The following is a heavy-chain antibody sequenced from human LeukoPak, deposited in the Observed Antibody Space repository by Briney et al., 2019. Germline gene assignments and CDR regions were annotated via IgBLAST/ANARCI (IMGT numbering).Heavy chain of an antibody. D-gene: IGHD3-22*01. J-gene: IGHJ4*02. CDR1: GGSINSYY. CDR2: IYYSGST. CDR3: ASGYDSSAYRRFDY. Sequence: PSETLSLTCTVAGGSINSYYWSSIRQPPGKGLEWIGYIYYSGSTNYNPSLKSRVTISVDTSKNQCSLKLSSVTAADTAVYYCASGYDSSAYRRFDYWGQGTLVTVSS. V-gene: IGHV4-59*01.